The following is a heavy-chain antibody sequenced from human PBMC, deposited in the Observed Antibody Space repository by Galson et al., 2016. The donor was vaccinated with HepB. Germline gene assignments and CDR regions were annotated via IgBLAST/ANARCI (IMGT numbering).Heavy chain of an antibody. V-gene: IGHV2-5*02. CDR2: IYWDDDK. CDR3: AHTNWNDGVKPFDI. J-gene: IGHJ3*02. D-gene: IGHD1-1*01. CDR1: GFSLRTSGVG. Sequence: PALVKPTQTLTLTCTFSGFSLRTSGVGVGWIRQPPGKALEWLALIYWDDDKLYSPSLKSRLTITKDTSKNQVVLTMTNMDPVDTATYYCAHTNWNDGVKPFDIWGQGTMVTVSS.